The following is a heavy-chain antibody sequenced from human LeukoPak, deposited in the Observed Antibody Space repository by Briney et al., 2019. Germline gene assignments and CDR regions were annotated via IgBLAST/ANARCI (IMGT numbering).Heavy chain of an antibody. Sequence: ASVKVSCKASGYTFTGYYLHWVRQAPGQGLEWMGWINPNSGGTNYVQKFQGRVTMTRDTSISTAYMELSRLRSDDTAVYYRARNGDSSGYYPDWGQGTLVTVSS. CDR3: ARNGDSSGYYPD. CDR2: INPNSGGT. D-gene: IGHD3-22*01. J-gene: IGHJ4*02. CDR1: GYTFTGYY. V-gene: IGHV1-2*02.